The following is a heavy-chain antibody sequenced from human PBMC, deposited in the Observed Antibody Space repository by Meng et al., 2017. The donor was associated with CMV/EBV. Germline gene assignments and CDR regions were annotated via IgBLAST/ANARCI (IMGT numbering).Heavy chain of an antibody. J-gene: IGHJ4*02. CDR2: INSSGSST. V-gene: IGHV1-46*01. D-gene: IGHD3-10*01. Sequence: SCTASGYTFIRYYLLWVRHARGQEREWIGIINSSGSSTSYTQKFRSAVTMTRNTSTSTVYMELSSMRTEDTAVYYCARGGSAAPLDYWGQGTLVTVSS. CDR1: GYTFIRYY. CDR3: ARGGSAAPLDY.